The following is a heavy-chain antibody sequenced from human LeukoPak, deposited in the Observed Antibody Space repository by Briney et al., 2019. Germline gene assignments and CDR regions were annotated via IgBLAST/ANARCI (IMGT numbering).Heavy chain of an antibody. Sequence: GKSLRLSCAAAKSSLSAWAMHWVRQAPDKGLEWVAVISHDGSKKYYEESVKGRFTISRDNSNNTLFLQMNSLRTEDTAVYYCAKGWRIVVVITYILDQWGQGTLVTVSS. CDR1: KSSLSAWA. CDR2: ISHDGSKK. CDR3: AKGWRIVVVITYILDQ. D-gene: IGHD3-22*01. V-gene: IGHV3-30*04. J-gene: IGHJ4*02.